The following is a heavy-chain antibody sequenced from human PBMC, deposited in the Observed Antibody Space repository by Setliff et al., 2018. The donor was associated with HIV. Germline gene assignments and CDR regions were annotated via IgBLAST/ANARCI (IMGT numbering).Heavy chain of an antibody. CDR3: ARDATRGGDFDF. CDR1: GFTFSSFW. D-gene: IGHD1-26*01. V-gene: IGHV3-7*01. Sequence: PGGSLRLSCAASGFTFSSFWMTGVRQAPGKGLEWVANIKEDGSETFYVDSVKGRFTMSRGNAKNLVYLEMNSLKVEDTAVYYCARDATRGGDFDFWGQGTLVTVSS. J-gene: IGHJ4*02. CDR2: IKEDGSET.